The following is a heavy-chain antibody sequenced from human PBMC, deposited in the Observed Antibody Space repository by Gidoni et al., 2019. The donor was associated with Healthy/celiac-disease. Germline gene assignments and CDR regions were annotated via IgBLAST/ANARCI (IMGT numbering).Heavy chain of an antibody. D-gene: IGHD3-22*01. J-gene: IGHJ3*02. Sequence: QVQLQESGPGLVKPSETLSLTCTVSGGSISSYYWSWIRQPPGKGLEWIGYIYYSGSTNYNPSLKSRVTISVDTSKNQFSLKLSSVTAADTAVYYCARDVRGIRYDSSGYYYVGAFDIWGQGTMVTVSS. V-gene: IGHV4-59*01. CDR3: ARDVRGIRYDSSGYYYVGAFDI. CDR2: IYYSGST. CDR1: GGSISSYY.